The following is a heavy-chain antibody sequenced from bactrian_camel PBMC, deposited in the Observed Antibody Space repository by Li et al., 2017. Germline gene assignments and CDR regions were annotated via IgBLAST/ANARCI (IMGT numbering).Heavy chain of an antibody. CDR1: GFTYDTYC. Sequence: HVQLVESGGGSVQAGRSLTLSCAASGFTYDTYCTGWVRQTPGKEPEGVAARRTGSGSTYYADSLKGRATISQDDASNTLYLQMNSLKPEDTAVYYCVAARACEGEGGILSFLRYLDLWGHGTQVTVS. V-gene: IGHV3S1*01. D-gene: IGHD2*01. J-gene: IGHJ4*01. CDR2: RRTGSGST. CDR3: VAARACEGEGGILSFLRYLDL.